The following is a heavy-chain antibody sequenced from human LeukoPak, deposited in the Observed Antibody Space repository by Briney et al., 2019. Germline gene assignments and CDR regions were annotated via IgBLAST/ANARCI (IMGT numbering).Heavy chain of an antibody. Sequence: PGRSLRLSCAASGFIFSTHGVHWVRQAPGKGLEWVSLISYDGSTKYYADSVEGRFTISRDNSKSTLYLQLNSLRVEDTAVYYCAKDRHFYGAGTYYNLDYWGQGTLVTVSS. J-gene: IGHJ4*02. D-gene: IGHD3-10*01. V-gene: IGHV3-30*18. CDR2: ISYDGSTK. CDR3: AKDRHFYGAGTYYNLDY. CDR1: GFIFSTHG.